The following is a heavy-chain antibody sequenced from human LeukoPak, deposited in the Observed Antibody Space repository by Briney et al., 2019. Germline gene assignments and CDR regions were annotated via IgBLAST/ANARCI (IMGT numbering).Heavy chain of an antibody. J-gene: IGHJ4*02. D-gene: IGHD3-22*01. CDR2: TSSSDAGT. V-gene: IGHV3-23*01. Sequence: GGSLRLSCAAFGFPLSSYAMSWVRQAPGKGLEWVSATSSSDAGTYHADSVRGRFTISRDNSKNTLYLQMNSLRAEDTAVYYCARVRVVITPFTYYFDYWGQGTLVTVSS. CDR3: ARVRVVITPFTYYFDY. CDR1: GFPLSSYA.